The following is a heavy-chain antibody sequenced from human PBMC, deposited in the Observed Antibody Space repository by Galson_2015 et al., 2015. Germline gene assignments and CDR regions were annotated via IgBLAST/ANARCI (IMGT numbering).Heavy chain of an antibody. J-gene: IGHJ6*02. CDR2: IYPGDSDT. V-gene: IGHV5-51*03. CDR3: ARWPYSSSPYYYYGMDV. Sequence: QSGAEVKKPGESLKISCKGSGYSFTSYWIGWVRQMPGKGLEWMGIIYPGDSDTRYSPSFQGQVTISADKSISTAYLQWSSLKASDTAMYYCARWPYSSSPYYYYGMDVWGQGTTVTVSS. CDR1: GYSFTSYW. D-gene: IGHD6-6*01.